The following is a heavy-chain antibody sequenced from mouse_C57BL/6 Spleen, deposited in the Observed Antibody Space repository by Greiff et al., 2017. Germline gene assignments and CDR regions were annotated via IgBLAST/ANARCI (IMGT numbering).Heavy chain of an antibody. Sequence: QVQLQQSGPELVKPGASVKISCKASGYAFSSSWMNWVKQRPGKGLEWIGRIYPGDGDTNYNGTFKGKATLTADKSSSTAYMQLSSLTSEDSAVYFCARSYHYAMDYWGQGTSVTVSS. CDR3: ARSYHYAMDY. J-gene: IGHJ4*01. D-gene: IGHD1-1*01. V-gene: IGHV1-82*01. CDR2: IYPGDGDT. CDR1: GYAFSSSW.